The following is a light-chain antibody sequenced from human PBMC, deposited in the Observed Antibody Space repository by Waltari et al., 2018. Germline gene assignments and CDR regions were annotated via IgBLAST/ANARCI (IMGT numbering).Light chain of an antibody. CDR2: DAS. CDR3: QQRRTWPSIT. CDR1: QSVGGN. J-gene: IGKJ5*01. V-gene: IGKV3-11*01. Sequence: EIVLTQSPATLSLSPGQRGTLSCRASQSVGGNLAWYQQKHGQAPRLLIYDASNRATGIPARFSGSGSGTDFTLTISSLEPEDFAVYYCQQRRTWPSITFGQGTRLEI.